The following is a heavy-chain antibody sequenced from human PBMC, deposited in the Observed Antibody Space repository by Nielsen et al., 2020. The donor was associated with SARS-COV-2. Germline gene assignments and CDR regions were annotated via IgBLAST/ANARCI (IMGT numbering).Heavy chain of an antibody. Sequence: GESLKISCAASGFIFSSYSMNWVRQAPGKGLEWVAYISSASSYIYYADSVKGRFTISRDNDKNSLYLQMNSLRAEDRGIYYCVRDGDFGDDYYWGQGTLIAVSS. D-gene: IGHD4-17*01. CDR1: GFIFSSYS. J-gene: IGHJ4*02. CDR2: ISSASSYI. V-gene: IGHV3-21*01. CDR3: VRDGDFGDDYY.